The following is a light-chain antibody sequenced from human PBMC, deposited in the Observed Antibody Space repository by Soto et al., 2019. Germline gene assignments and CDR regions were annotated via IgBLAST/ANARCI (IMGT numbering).Light chain of an antibody. CDR2: EVT. J-gene: IGLJ3*02. CDR1: SSDVGNYNY. Sequence: ALTQPPSASGSPGQSVTISCTGTSSDVGNYNYVSWYQQHPGKAPKLMIYEVTKRPSGVPDRFSGSKSGNTASLTVSGLQAEDEADYYCSSYAGNNKGVFGGGTKLTVL. V-gene: IGLV2-8*01. CDR3: SSYAGNNKGV.